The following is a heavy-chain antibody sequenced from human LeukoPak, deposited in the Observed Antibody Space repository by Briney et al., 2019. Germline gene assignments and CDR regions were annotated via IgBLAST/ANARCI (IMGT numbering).Heavy chain of an antibody. D-gene: IGHD1-26*01. Sequence: GGSLKLSCAASGFTLSGSAIHWVRQSSGKGLEWVGQIDKKDKGYATATAYAASGKGRFTISRDDSINTAYLQMKSLKTEDTALYYCARDSGTYNWFDPWGQGTLVTVSS. CDR1: GFTLSGSA. CDR3: ARDSGTYNWFDP. V-gene: IGHV3-73*01. CDR2: IDKKDKGYATAT. J-gene: IGHJ5*02.